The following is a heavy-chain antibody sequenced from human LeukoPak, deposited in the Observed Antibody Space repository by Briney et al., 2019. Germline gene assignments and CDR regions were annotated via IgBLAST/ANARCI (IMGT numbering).Heavy chain of an antibody. CDR1: GGTFSSYA. CDR2: IIPSFGTA. Sequence: SVKVSCKSSGGTFSSYAISWVRQAPGQGLEWMGGIIPSFGTANYAQKFQGRVTITTDESTSTAYMELSSLRSEDTAVYYCARGGGYCSGGSCYRYWGQGTLVTVSS. J-gene: IGHJ4*02. CDR3: ARGGGYCSGGSCYRY. V-gene: IGHV1-69*05. D-gene: IGHD2-15*01.